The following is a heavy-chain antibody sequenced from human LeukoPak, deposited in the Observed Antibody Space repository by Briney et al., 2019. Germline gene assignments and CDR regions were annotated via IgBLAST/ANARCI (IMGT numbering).Heavy chain of an antibody. V-gene: IGHV1-2*02. J-gene: IGHJ5*02. D-gene: IGHD5-24*01. Sequence: GSVTVSCKASGYTFTGYYVHWVRQAPGQGVEWVGWSKPYSGGTNYAPKFQGSVTMTRDTSISTAYMELSRLRSDDTTVYYCTRGGDGYNAFNWFDPWGQGTLVTVSS. CDR3: TRGGDGYNAFNWFDP. CDR1: GYTFTGYY. CDR2: SKPYSGGT.